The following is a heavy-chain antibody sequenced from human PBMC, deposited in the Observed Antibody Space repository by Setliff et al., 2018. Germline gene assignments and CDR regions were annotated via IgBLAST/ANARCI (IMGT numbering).Heavy chain of an antibody. D-gene: IGHD3-10*01. J-gene: IGHJ4*02. Sequence: SVKVSCKASGDTFSTYALSWVRQAPGQGLEWMGGIIPLLETAKYAQKFQGRVTITADKSTSTVYLEMSSLRSDDTAVYYCARAGMAASNRKGVFEFWGQGTLVTVS. CDR2: IIPLLETA. CDR3: ARAGMAASNRKGVFEF. V-gene: IGHV1-69*06. CDR1: GDTFSTYA.